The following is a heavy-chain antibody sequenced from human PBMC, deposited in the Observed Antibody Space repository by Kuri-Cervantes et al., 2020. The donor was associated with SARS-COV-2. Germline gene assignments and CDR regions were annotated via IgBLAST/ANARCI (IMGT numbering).Heavy chain of an antibody. CDR2: ISYEGSNK. Sequence: SLKISCAASGFTFSSYAMHWGRQAPGKGLEWVAVISYEGSNKYYADSVKGRFTISRDNSKNTLYLQMNSLRAEDTAVYYCALRGGYSYGYYLDYWDQGTLVTVSS. CDR3: ALRGGYSYGYYLDY. D-gene: IGHD5-18*01. J-gene: IGHJ4*02. CDR1: GFTFSSYA. V-gene: IGHV3-30-3*01.